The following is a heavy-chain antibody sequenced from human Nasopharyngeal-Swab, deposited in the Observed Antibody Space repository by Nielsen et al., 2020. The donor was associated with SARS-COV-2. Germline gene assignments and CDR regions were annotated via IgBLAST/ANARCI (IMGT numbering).Heavy chain of an antibody. J-gene: IGHJ2*01. D-gene: IGHD5-24*01. Sequence: GGPLRLSCAASGFTFSDYYISWIRQAPGKGLQWVSYISTSGSNIYYADSVSGRFTISRDNAKNSLYLQMDSLRAEDTAVYYCARNSRDGDNHYWYFDLWGRGTLVTVSS. CDR1: GFTFSDYY. CDR2: ISTSGSNI. CDR3: ARNSRDGDNHYWYFDL. V-gene: IGHV3-11*01.